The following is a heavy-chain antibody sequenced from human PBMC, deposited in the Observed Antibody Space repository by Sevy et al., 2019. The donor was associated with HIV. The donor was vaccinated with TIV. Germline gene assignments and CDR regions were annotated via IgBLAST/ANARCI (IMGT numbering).Heavy chain of an antibody. CDR2: IYYSGST. CDR3: ARARGSSTSWYHYGMDV. V-gene: IGHV4-31*03. D-gene: IGHD2-2*01. Sequence: SETLSLTCTVSGGSISSGGYYWSWIRQHPGKGLEWIGYIYYSGSTYYNPSLKSRVIISVDTSKNQFSLKLSSVTAEDTAVYYCARARGSSTSWYHYGMDVWGHGTTVTVSS. J-gene: IGHJ6*02. CDR1: GGSISSGGYY.